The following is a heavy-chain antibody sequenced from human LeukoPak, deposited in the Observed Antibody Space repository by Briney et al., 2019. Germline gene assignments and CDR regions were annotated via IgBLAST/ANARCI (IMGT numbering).Heavy chain of an antibody. CDR2: IYYNGIT. CDR3: ARGTRYSSGWYRGYYFDY. CDR1: GGSISNNY. D-gene: IGHD6-19*01. V-gene: IGHV4-59*12. J-gene: IGHJ4*02. Sequence: PSETLSLTCTVSGGSISNNYWSWIRQSPEKGLEWIGYIYYNGITNYNPSLKSRVTISLDTSRNQLSLKLSSVTAADTAVHYCARGTRYSSGWYRGYYFDYWGQGTLVTVS.